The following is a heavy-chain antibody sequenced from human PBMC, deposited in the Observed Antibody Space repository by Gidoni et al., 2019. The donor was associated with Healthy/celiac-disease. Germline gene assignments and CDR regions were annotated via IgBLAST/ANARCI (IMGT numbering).Heavy chain of an antibody. CDR3: ARDGPYWYFDL. CDR2: IYSGGST. CDR1: GFTVSSNY. Sequence: EVQLVESGGGLVQPGGSLRLSCPASGFTVSSNYMSWVRQAPGKGLEWVSVIYSGGSTYYAESVKGRFTISRDNSKNTLYLQMNSLRAEDTAVYYCARDGPYWYFDLWGRGTLVTVSS. J-gene: IGHJ2*01. V-gene: IGHV3-66*02.